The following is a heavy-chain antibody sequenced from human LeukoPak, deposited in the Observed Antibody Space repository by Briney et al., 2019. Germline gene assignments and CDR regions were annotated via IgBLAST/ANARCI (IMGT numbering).Heavy chain of an antibody. CDR2: ISAYNGNT. V-gene: IGHV1-18*01. CDR3: ARDGNGYARYYYYYYMDV. Sequence: ASVKVSCKASGYTFATYGIIWVRQAPGQGLEWMGWISAYNGNTNYAQKLQGRVTMTTDTSTSTAYMELRSLRSDDTAVYYCARDGNGYARYYYYYYMDVWGKGTTVTISS. D-gene: IGHD5-12*01. J-gene: IGHJ6*03. CDR1: GYTFATYG.